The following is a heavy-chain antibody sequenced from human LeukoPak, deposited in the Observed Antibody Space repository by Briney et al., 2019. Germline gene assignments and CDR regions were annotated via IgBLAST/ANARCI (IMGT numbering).Heavy chain of an antibody. Sequence: PGGSLRLSCAASGFTFSYYWMHWVRQAPGKGLVWVSRINSDGSSTSYADSVKGRFTISRDNAKKSLYLQMNFLRAEDTAVYYCARDSAVAGDFWGQGTLVTVSS. CDR2: INSDGSST. CDR1: GFTFSYYW. V-gene: IGHV3-74*01. D-gene: IGHD6-19*01. CDR3: ARDSAVAGDF. J-gene: IGHJ4*02.